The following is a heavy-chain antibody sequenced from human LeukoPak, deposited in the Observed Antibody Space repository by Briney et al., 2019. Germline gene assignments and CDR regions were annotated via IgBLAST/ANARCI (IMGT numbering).Heavy chain of an antibody. Sequence: GGSLRLSCAASGFTFSSYGMHWVRQAPGKGLDWVAVISFDGSNYYYADSVKGRFTVSRDNSKNTLYLQMNSLRAEDTAVYYCARQWLVNGWGQGTRVTVSS. D-gene: IGHD6-19*01. CDR3: ARQWLVNG. V-gene: IGHV3-30*03. CDR1: GFTFSSYG. J-gene: IGHJ4*02. CDR2: ISFDGSNY.